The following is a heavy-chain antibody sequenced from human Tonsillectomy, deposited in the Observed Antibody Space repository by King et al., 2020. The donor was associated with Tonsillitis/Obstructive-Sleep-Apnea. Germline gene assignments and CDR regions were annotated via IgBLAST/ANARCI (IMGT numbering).Heavy chain of an antibody. CDR3: AKAAGDFWSGYSHYFDY. D-gene: IGHD3-3*01. V-gene: IGHV3-23*04. J-gene: IGHJ4*02. CDR2: ISASAYST. Sequence: VQLVESGGGLVQPGGSLRLSCAASGFRFSSYAMNWVRQAPGKGLEWVSAISASAYSTYYADSVKGRFTISRDNSKNTLYLQMNSLRGEDTAVYFCAKAAGDFWSGYSHYFDYWGQGTLVTVSS. CDR1: GFRFSSYA.